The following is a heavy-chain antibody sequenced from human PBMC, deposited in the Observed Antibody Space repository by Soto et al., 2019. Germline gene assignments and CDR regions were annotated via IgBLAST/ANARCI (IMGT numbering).Heavy chain of an antibody. D-gene: IGHD6-13*01. CDR2: IYWDDDK. CDR1: GFSLSTSGVG. J-gene: IGHJ5*02. V-gene: IGHV2-5*02. Sequence: QITLKESGPTLVKPTQTLTLTCTFSGFSLSTSGVGVGWIRQPPGKALEWLALIYWDDDKRYSPSLKSRLTITXXTXKXLVVLTMTNMAPVDTATYYCAHRRGIAAAIPTWFDPWGQGTLVTVSS. CDR3: AHRRGIAAAIPTWFDP.